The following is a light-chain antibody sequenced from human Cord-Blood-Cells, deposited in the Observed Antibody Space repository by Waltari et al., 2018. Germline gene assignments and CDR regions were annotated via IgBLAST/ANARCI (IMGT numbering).Light chain of an antibody. V-gene: IGLV1-44*01. CDR2: SNN. CDR1: IANIGSNT. CDR3: AAWDDSLNGPV. J-gene: IGLJ2*01. Sequence: QSVLTQPPSASGTPGQRVTISCSGSIANIGSNTVNWYQQPPGTAPKLLIYSNNQRPSGVPDRFSGSKSGTSASLAISGLQSEDEADYYCAAWDDSLNGPVFGGGTKLTVL.